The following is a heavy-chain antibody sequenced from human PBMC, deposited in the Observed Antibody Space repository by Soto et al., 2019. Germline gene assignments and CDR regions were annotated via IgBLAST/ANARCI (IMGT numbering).Heavy chain of an antibody. CDR1: GYTFTRYV. Sequence: GASVKVSCKASGYTFTRYVMHWVRQAPGQRLEWMGWIDAGNGNTVYLQKFQGRVTITRGTSASTVYMELSSLRSEDTAVYYCARDNSGWSDYWGQGTLVTVSS. CDR3: ARDNSGWSDY. V-gene: IGHV1-3*01. CDR2: IDAGNGNT. J-gene: IGHJ4*02. D-gene: IGHD6-19*01.